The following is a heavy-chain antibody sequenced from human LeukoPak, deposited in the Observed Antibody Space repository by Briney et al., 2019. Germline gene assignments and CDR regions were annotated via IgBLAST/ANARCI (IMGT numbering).Heavy chain of an antibody. CDR1: GFTFSSYA. V-gene: IGHV3-23*01. Sequence: GGSLRLSCAASGFTFSSYAMSGVRQASGKGLEWVSAISGSGGSTYYADSVKGRFTISRDNAKNSLYLQMNSLRAEDTAVYYCARAYSYGTHWDYWGQGTLVTVSS. J-gene: IGHJ4*02. CDR2: ISGSGGST. D-gene: IGHD5-18*01. CDR3: ARAYSYGTHWDY.